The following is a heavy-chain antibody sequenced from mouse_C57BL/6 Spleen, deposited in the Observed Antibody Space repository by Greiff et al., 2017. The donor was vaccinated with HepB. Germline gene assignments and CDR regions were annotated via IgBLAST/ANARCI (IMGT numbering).Heavy chain of an antibody. CDR3: ATGYGEYYAMGY. V-gene: IGHV2-6*03. CDR1: GFSLTSYG. Sequence: QVQLKQSGPGLVAPSQSLSITCTVSGFSLTSYGVHWVRQPPGKGLEWLVVIWSDGSTTYNSALKSRLSISKDKSKSQVFLKMNSLQTGDTAMYYCATGYGEYYAMGYWGQRTSVTVPS. J-gene: IGHJ4*01. D-gene: IGHD2-2*01. CDR2: IWSDGST.